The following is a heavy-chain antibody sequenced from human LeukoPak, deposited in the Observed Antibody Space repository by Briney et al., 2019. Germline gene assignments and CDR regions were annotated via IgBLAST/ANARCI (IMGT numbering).Heavy chain of an antibody. D-gene: IGHD3-22*01. CDR1: GGSISSSSYY. V-gene: IGHV4-39*07. J-gene: IGHJ4*02. CDR2: IYYSGST. Sequence: SETLSLTCTVSGGSISSSSYYWGWIRQPPGKGLEWIGSIYYSGSTYYNPSLKSRVTISVDTSKNQFSLKLSSVTAADTAVYYCARDYYYDSSGHYWGQGTLVTVSS. CDR3: ARDYYYDSSGHY.